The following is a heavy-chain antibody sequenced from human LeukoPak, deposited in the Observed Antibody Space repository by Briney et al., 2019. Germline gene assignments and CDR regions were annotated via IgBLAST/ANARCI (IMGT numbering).Heavy chain of an antibody. V-gene: IGHV3-48*03. D-gene: IGHD6-19*01. J-gene: IGHJ4*02. CDR1: GFPFSIYE. Sequence: PGGSLRLSCAASGFPFSIYEMNWVRQAPGKGLEWVSNIGSSGTTIYYADSVRGRFSISRDNAKSSLYLQMNSLRLEDTAVYYCALLAVASDFDYWGQGALVTVPS. CDR3: ALLAVASDFDY. CDR2: IGSSGTTI.